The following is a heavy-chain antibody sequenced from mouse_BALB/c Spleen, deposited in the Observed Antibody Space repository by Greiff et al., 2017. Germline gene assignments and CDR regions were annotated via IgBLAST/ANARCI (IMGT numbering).Heavy chain of an antibody. CDR2: IYPGNVNT. V-gene: IGHV1S56*01. CDR1: GFNIKDTY. D-gene: IGHD2-14*01. CDR3: ARGGVREYFDY. Sequence: VQLMESGAELVKPGASVKLSCTASGFNIKDTYMHWVKQRPGQGLEWIGWIYPGNVNTKYNEKFKGKATLTADKSSSTAYMQLSSLTSADSAVYFCARGGVREYFDYWGQGTTLTVSS. J-gene: IGHJ2*01.